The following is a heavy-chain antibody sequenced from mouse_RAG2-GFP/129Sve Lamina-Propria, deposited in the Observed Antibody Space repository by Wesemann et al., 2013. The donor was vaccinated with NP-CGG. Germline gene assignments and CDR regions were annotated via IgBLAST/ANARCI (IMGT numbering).Heavy chain of an antibody. J-gene: IGHJ1*03. D-gene: IGHD1-1*01. Sequence: QVQLQQPGTELVKPGASVKLSCKASGYTFTSYWMHWVKQSHGKSLEWIGDINPNNGGTSYNQKFKGKATLTVDKSSSTAYMELRSLTSEDSAVYYCARSDGSSPNWYFDVWGTGTTVTVSS. CDR1: GYTFTSYW. CDR3: ARSDGSSPNWYFDV. V-gene: IGHV1-53*01. CDR2: INPNNGGT.